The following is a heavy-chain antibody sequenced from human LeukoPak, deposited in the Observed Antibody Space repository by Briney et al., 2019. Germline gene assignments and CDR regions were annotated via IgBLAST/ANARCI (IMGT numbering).Heavy chain of an antibody. J-gene: IGHJ5*02. Sequence: APVKVSCKASGYTFTSYYMHWVRQAPGQGLEWMGIINPSGGSTSYAQKFQGRVTITADESTSTAYMELSSLRSEDTAVYYCASDTYYYDSSGSSIPWGQGTLVTVSS. D-gene: IGHD3-22*01. CDR1: GYTFTSYY. V-gene: IGHV1-46*01. CDR2: INPSGGST. CDR3: ASDTYYYDSSGSSIP.